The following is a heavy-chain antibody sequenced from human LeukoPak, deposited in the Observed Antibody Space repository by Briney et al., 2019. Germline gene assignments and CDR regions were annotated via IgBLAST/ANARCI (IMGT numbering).Heavy chain of an antibody. Sequence: AGGSLRLSCAASGFTFSDYYMSWIRQAPGKGLEWVSYISSSGSTIYYADSVKGRFTISRDNAKNSLYLQMNSLRAEDTAVYYCARGDCSSTSCYRNDAFDIWGQGTMVTVSS. D-gene: IGHD2-2*01. CDR3: ARGDCSSTSCYRNDAFDI. J-gene: IGHJ3*02. CDR1: GFTFSDYY. V-gene: IGHV3-11*04. CDR2: ISSSGSTI.